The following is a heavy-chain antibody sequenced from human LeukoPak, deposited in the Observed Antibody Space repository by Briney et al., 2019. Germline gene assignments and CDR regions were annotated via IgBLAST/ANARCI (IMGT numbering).Heavy chain of an antibody. J-gene: IGHJ5*02. CDR1: GGTFSSYA. Sequence: SVKVSCKASGGTFSSYAISWVRQAPGQGLEWMGGIIPIFGTANYAQKFQGRVTITADESTSTAYMELSSLRSEDTAVYYCARESYCSGGSYRRGRFDAWGQGTLVTVSS. D-gene: IGHD2-15*01. CDR2: IIPIFGTA. CDR3: ARESYCSGGSYRRGRFDA. V-gene: IGHV1-69*01.